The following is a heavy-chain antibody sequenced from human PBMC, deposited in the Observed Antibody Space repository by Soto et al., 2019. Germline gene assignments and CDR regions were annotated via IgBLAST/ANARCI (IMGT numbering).Heavy chain of an antibody. J-gene: IGHJ6*02. V-gene: IGHV3-23*01. CDR3: AKGFEAMVLSYYYGMDV. D-gene: IGHD5-18*01. Sequence: EVQLLESGGGLVQPGGSLRLSCAASGFTFSSYAMSWVRQAPGKGLEWVSAISGSGGSTYYADSVKGRFTISRDNSKNQLYQQMNSLRVEDTAVYYCAKGFEAMVLSYYYGMDVWGQGTTVTVSS. CDR2: ISGSGGST. CDR1: GFTFSSYA.